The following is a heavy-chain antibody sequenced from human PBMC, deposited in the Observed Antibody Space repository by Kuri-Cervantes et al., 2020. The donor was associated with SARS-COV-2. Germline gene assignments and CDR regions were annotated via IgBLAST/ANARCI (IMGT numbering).Heavy chain of an antibody. CDR3: VRCYDSSGYPDY. J-gene: IGHJ4*02. Sequence: GESLKISCKGSGYTFPTYWISWVRQMPGKGLEWMGVIYPGDSDTRYSPSFQGQVTLSSDRSISTAYLQWSSLKASDTAIYYCVRCYDSSGYPDYWGQGTLVTVSS. D-gene: IGHD3-22*01. CDR2: IYPGDSDT. V-gene: IGHV5-51*01. CDR1: GYTFPTYW.